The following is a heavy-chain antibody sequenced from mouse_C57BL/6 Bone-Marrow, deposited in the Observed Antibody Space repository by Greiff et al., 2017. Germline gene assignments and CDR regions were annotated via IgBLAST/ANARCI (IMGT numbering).Heavy chain of an antibody. Sequence: VQLQQSGAELARPGASVKLSCKASGYTFTSYGISWVKQRTGQGLEWIGEIYPRSGNTYYNEKFKGKATLTADKSSSTAYMELRSLTSEDSAVYFCARRNYYGNFFFDYWGKGTTLTVSS. CDR1: GYTFTSYG. J-gene: IGHJ2*01. CDR3: ARRNYYGNFFFDY. CDR2: IYPRSGNT. V-gene: IGHV1-81*01. D-gene: IGHD2-1*01.